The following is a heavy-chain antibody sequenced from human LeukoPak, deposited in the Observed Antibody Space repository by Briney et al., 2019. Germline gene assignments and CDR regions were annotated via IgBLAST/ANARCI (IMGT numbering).Heavy chain of an antibody. CDR1: GFTFDDYA. Sequence: PGGSLRLSCAASGFTFDDYAMHWVRQAPGKGLEWVSGISWNSGSIDFADSVKGRFTISRDNAKNSLYLQVNSLRAEDTALYYCAKEPGEGGSAFDYWGQGTLVTVYS. CDR3: AKEPGEGGSAFDY. CDR2: ISWNSGSI. J-gene: IGHJ4*02. V-gene: IGHV3-9*01. D-gene: IGHD3-16*01.